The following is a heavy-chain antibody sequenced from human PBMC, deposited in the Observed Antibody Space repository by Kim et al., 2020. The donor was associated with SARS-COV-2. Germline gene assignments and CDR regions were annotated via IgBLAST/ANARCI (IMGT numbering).Heavy chain of an antibody. CDR2: IYTSGST. CDR1: GGSISSGSYY. D-gene: IGHD3-16*02. J-gene: IGHJ4*02. Sequence: SETLSLTCTVSGGSISSGSYYWSWIRQPAGKGLEWIGRIYTSGSTNYNPSLKSRVTISVDTSKNQFSLKLSSVTAADTAVYYCARGDPNLYLYWGQGTLVTVSS. V-gene: IGHV4-61*02. CDR3: ARGDPNLYLY.